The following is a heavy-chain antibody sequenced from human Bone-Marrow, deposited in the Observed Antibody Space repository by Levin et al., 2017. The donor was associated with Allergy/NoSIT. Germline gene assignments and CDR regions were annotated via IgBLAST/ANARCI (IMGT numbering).Heavy chain of an antibody. D-gene: IGHD5-12*01. J-gene: IGHJ5*02. Sequence: LSLTCAASGFRFGDSTMHWVRQTPGKGLEWVSLITWNGGDTYYADSVEGRFTISRDNSKNSLYLQMNSLRIEDTALYYCAKAYSGYDWWFDPWGQGTLVTVSS. CDR1: GFRFGDST. V-gene: IGHV3-43*01. CDR3: AKAYSGYDWWFDP. CDR2: ITWNGGDT.